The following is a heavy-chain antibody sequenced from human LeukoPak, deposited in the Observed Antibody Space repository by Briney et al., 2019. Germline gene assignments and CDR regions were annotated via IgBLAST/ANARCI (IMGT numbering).Heavy chain of an antibody. J-gene: IGHJ4*02. Sequence: GGSLRFSCAASGFTFSRYAMSWVRQAPGKGLEWVSDISGSGDSTYYADSVKGRFTISRDNSKNTLYLQMNSLRAEDTAVYYCAKRAAAEIDYWGQGTLVTVSS. D-gene: IGHD6-13*01. CDR3: AKRAAAEIDY. V-gene: IGHV3-23*01. CDR1: GFTFSRYA. CDR2: ISGSGDST.